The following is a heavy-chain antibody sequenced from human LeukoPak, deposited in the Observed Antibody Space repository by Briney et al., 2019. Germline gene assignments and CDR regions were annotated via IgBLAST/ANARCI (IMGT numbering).Heavy chain of an antibody. CDR2: TDYSRST. CDR3: ARHDGYTNFDY. V-gene: IGHV4-39*01. CDR1: GDSISSSSYY. J-gene: IGHJ4*02. D-gene: IGHD5-24*01. Sequence: SETLSLTCTVSGDSISSSSYYWGWIRQPPGKGLEWVVSTDYSRSTYYSPSRKSRPTISVNTAKNQFSLKLSSVTASDTAVYYCARHDGYTNFDYWGQGTLVTVSS.